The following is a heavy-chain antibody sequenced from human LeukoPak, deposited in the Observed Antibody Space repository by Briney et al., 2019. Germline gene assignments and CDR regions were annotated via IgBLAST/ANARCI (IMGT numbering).Heavy chain of an antibody. CDR2: IRSDGNNK. CDR3: AKAPVTTCRGAFCYPFDY. J-gene: IGHJ4*02. Sequence: GGSLRLSCAASGFTFSNYDMHWVRQAPGKGLEWVAFIRSDGNNKYYTDSVKGRFTISRDSSKNTLFLQMNRLRPEDAAVYYCAKAPVTTCRGAFCYPFDYWGRGTLVTVSS. D-gene: IGHD2-15*01. V-gene: IGHV3-30*02. CDR1: GFTFSNYD.